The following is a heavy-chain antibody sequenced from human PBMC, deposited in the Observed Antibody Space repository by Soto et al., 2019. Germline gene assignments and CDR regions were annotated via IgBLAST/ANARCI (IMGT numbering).Heavy chain of an antibody. CDR2: INDSGHT. V-gene: IGHV4-34*01. CDR3: AHHSGRAFDY. J-gene: IGHJ4*02. D-gene: IGHD6-19*01. CDR1: GWSFSENY. Sequence: SETLSLTCDVYGWSFSENYWSWIRQPPGEGLEWIGEINDSGHTKINPSLKSRVSMSVDTSKHQFSLNLISVTAADTAVYYCAHHSGRAFDYWGRGTLVTVSS.